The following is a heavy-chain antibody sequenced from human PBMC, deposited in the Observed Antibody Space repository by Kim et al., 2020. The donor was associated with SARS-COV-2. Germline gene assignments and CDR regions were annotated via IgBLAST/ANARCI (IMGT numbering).Heavy chain of an antibody. CDR3: ARLSPRGMMAGTMDY. CDR1: GFTFSDYY. CDR2: ISSSSSYT. V-gene: IGHV3-11*03. Sequence: GGSLRLSCAASGFTFSDYYMSWIRQAPGKGLEWVSYISSSSSYTNYADSVKGRFTISRDNAKNSLYLQMNSLRAEDTAVYYCARLSPRGMMAGTMDYWGQGTLVTVSS. D-gene: IGHD6-19*01. J-gene: IGHJ4*02.